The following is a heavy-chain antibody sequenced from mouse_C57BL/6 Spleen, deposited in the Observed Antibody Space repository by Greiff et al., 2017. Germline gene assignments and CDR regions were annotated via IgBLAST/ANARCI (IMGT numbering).Heavy chain of an antibody. J-gene: IGHJ4*01. V-gene: IGHV1-81*01. CDR1: GYTFTSSG. D-gene: IGHD1-1*01. CDR2: IYPRSGNT. Sequence: VQLQQSGAELARPGASVKLSCTASGYTFTSSGISWVKQRTGQGLEWIGEIYPRSGNTYYNETFKGQATLTADKSSSTAYMELRSVTSEDSAVYFRERQGDDDYYGSIYYAMDDRGQGTSVTVSS. CDR3: ERQGDDDYYGSIYYAMDD.